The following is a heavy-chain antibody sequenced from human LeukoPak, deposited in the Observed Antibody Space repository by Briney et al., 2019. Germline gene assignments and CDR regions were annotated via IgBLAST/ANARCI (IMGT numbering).Heavy chain of an antibody. CDR2: IIPIFGTA. D-gene: IGHD4/OR15-4a*01. J-gene: IGHJ6*03. CDR1: GGTFSSYA. Sequence: SVKVSCKASGGTFSSYAISWVRQAPGEGLEWMGGIIPIFGTANYAQKFQGRVTITADESTSTAYMELSSLRSEDTAVYYCASPNYRNYYYMDVWGKGTTVTVSS. CDR3: ASPNYRNYYYMDV. V-gene: IGHV1-69*13.